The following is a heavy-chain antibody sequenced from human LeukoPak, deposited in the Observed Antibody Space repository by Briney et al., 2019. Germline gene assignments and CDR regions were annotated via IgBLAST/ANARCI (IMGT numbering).Heavy chain of an antibody. CDR1: GFSFSRSW. D-gene: IGHD2-2*02. CDR2: INSDGGST. CDR3: ARDVFRGPDQPLLYGNYFDY. V-gene: IGHV3-74*01. J-gene: IGHJ4*02. Sequence: GGSLRLSCETSGFSFSRSWMHWVRQAPGKGPVWVSRINSDGGSTSYADSVKGRFTISRDNAKSTLYLQMNSLRAEDTAVYYCARDVFRGPDQPLLYGNYFDYWGQGTLVTVSS.